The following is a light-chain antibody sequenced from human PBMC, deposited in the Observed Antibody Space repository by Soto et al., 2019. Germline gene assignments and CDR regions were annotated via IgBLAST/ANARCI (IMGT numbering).Light chain of an antibody. J-gene: IGLJ1*01. CDR3: SSSTTGSTLPWV. Sequence: QSVLTQPASVSGSPGQSSTISCTGSRNDIGTYYYVSCHQHHPGRAPKRIIFVVKDPPSGISDRFSGSKSGNTASLTIFGLPLDAEAVSYWSSSTTGSTLPWVFGTGTKVPVL. CDR2: VVK. CDR1: RNDIGTYYY. V-gene: IGLV2-14*01.